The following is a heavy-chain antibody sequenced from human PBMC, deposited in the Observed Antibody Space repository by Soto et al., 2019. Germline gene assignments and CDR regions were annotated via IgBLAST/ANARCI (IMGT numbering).Heavy chain of an antibody. CDR3: ARDFDLPAALAY. CDR1: GYTFTSYA. V-gene: IGHV1-3*01. J-gene: IGHJ4*02. Sequence: ASVNVSCKASGYTFTSYAMHWVRQAPGQRLEWMGWINAGNGNTKYSQKFQGRVTITRDTSASTAYMELSSLRSEDTAVYYCARDFDLPAALAYWGQGTLVTVSS. CDR2: INAGNGNT. D-gene: IGHD2-2*01.